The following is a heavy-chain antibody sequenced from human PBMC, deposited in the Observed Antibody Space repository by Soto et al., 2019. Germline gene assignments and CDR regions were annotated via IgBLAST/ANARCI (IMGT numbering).Heavy chain of an antibody. CDR1: GYQFTSYW. CDR2: IYPGDSDT. V-gene: IGHV5-51*01. J-gene: IGHJ5*02. D-gene: IGHD3-9*01. CDR3: LTGSDYDVLTGLYESHPGPDS. Sequence: TGESLKISFKGSGYQFTSYWICWVRQMSVKGLEWMGIIYPGDSDTRYSPSFQGQVTISVDKSIATAYLQWTSLKASDTAKYFCLTGSDYDVLTGLYESHPGPDSCGPGTLVTVSS.